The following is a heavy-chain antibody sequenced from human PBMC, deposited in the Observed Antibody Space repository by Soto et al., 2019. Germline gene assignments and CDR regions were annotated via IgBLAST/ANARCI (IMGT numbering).Heavy chain of an antibody. Sequence: EGSLRLSCAASGFTFYSCAMTWIRHAPKKALDWVSTINGSGDSTYYADSVKGRFSISRDHSKNTLYLQMTELSPADNAGYYSAQDRGSYHNLHWYFYLWGRGSLVTVS. CDR3: AQDRGSYHNLHWYFYL. CDR2: INGSGDST. CDR1: GFTFYSCA. D-gene: IGHD5-12*01. V-gene: IGHV3-23*01. J-gene: IGHJ2*01.